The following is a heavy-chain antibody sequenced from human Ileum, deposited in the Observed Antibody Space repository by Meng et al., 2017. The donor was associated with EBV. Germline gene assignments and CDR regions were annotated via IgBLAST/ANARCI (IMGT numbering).Heavy chain of an antibody. Sequence: QGQLVQSGAEVKKPGASVKGSCKASGYRFTAFGISWVRQAPGQGPEWMGWITTYNGDTKYAQKFQGRVTMTRETSTNTAYMELTSLRSDDTAVYYCARTYYGSYGFDYWGQGTLVTVSS. CDR3: ARTYYGSYGFDY. V-gene: IGHV1-18*01. D-gene: IGHD3-10*01. J-gene: IGHJ4*02. CDR1: GYRFTAFG. CDR2: ITTYNGDT.